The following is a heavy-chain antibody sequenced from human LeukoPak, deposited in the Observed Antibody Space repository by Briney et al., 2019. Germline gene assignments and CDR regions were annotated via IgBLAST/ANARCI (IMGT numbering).Heavy chain of an antibody. Sequence: GGSLRLSCVASGFTFSTYWIHWVRQAPGKGLVWVSRITNDESSANFAVSVNGRFIVSRDNAKSTVYLQMNSLTAEDTAVYYCARDGGAATPYDYWGQGTLVTVSS. D-gene: IGHD2-15*01. CDR1: GFTFSTYW. V-gene: IGHV3-74*01. CDR2: ITNDESSA. J-gene: IGHJ4*02. CDR3: ARDGGAATPYDY.